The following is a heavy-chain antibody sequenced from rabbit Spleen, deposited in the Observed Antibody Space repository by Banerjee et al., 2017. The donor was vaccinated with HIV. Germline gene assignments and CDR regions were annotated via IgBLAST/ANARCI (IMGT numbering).Heavy chain of an antibody. CDR3: AGDLASVVGWNFGL. D-gene: IGHD3-1*01. J-gene: IGHJ4*01. CDR1: GFSFSDRDV. V-gene: IGHV1S40*01. Sequence: QSLEESGGGLVQPEGSLTLTCKASGFSFSDRDVMCWVRQAPGKGLQWIACINAATGKPVYATWAKGRFTISRTSSTSVTLQMTSLTAADTATYFCAGDLASVVGWNFGLWGQGTLVTVS. CDR2: INAATGKP.